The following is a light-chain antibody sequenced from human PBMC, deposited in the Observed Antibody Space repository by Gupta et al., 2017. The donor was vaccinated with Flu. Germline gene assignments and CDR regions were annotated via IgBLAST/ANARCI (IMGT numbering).Light chain of an antibody. CDR1: SSDVGGYDY. CDR2: EVS. Sequence: ISCTGTSSDVGGYDYVSWYQQHPGQAPKLILFEVSRRPGGISDRFSGSKSGNTASLTISGLLAEDEAFYYCSSYTSTNTVVVFGGGTKLTVL. CDR3: SSYTSTNTVVV. V-gene: IGLV2-14*01. J-gene: IGLJ2*01.